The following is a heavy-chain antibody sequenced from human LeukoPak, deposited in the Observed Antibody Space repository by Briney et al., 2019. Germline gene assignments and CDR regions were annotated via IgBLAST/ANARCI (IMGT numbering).Heavy chain of an antibody. CDR1: GGSINSGDYY. CDR2: IYYSGGT. V-gene: IGHV4-30-4*01. Sequence: SQTLSLTCTVSGGSINSGDYYWSWIRQPPGKGLEWIGYIYYSGGTYYNPSLKSRVTISVDTSKNQFSLNLSSVTAADTAVYYCARGATMLDSFDYWGQGTLVTVSS. D-gene: IGHD3-22*01. J-gene: IGHJ4*02. CDR3: ARGATMLDSFDY.